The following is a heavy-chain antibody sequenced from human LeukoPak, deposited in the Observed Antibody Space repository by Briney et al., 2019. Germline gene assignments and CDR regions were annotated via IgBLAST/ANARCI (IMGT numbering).Heavy chain of an antibody. CDR3: AGERGEEYSSGWYKTNYFDN. D-gene: IGHD6-19*01. J-gene: IGHJ4*02. V-gene: IGHV4-39*07. Sequence: SETLSLTCTVSGDSFSSVTDYWAWIRQPPGKGLEWIASVDYSGGTYYNPSLESRAAISADMSKNQFSLKLTSVTGADTAVYYCAGERGEEYSSGWYKTNYFDNWGQGIRVTVSS. CDR1: GDSFSSVTDY. CDR2: VDYSGGT.